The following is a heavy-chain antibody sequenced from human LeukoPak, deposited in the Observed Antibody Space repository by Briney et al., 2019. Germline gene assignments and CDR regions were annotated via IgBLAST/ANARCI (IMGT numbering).Heavy chain of an antibody. CDR3: ARGGLFGVVTWNYYYGMDV. CDR2: IIPIFGTA. Sequence: ASVKVSCKASGGTFSSYAISWVRQAPGQGLEWMGGIIPIFGTANYAQKFQGRVTTAADESTSTAYMELSSLRSEDTAVYYCARGGLFGVVTWNYYYGMDVWGQGTTVTVSS. J-gene: IGHJ6*02. CDR1: GGTFSSYA. V-gene: IGHV1-69*13. D-gene: IGHD3-3*01.